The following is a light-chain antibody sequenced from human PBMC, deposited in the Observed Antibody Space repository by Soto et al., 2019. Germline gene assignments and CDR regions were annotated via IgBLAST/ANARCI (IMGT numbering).Light chain of an antibody. V-gene: IGLV2-11*01. CDR2: DVA. J-gene: IGLJ2*01. Sequence: QSVLTQPRSVSGSPGQSVAISCTGTSSDVGGYNHVSWYQQHPGKVPKLMIYDVARRPSGVPDRFSGSKSGNTASLTISGLQAEDEADYYCCSYAATATLLFGGGTKLTVL. CDR1: SSDVGGYNH. CDR3: CSYAATATLL.